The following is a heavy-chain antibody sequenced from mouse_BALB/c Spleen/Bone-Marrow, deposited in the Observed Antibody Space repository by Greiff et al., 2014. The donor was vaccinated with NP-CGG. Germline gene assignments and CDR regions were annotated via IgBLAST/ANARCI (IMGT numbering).Heavy chain of an antibody. CDR1: GYTFTSYV. CDR3: ARDGNPYWYFDV. J-gene: IGHJ1*01. V-gene: IGHV1-14*01. CDR2: INPYNDGT. D-gene: IGHD2-1*01. Sequence: VQLQQSGPELVKPGASVKMSCKASGYTFTSYVMHWVKQKPGQGLEWIGYINPYNDGTKYNERFKDKATLTSDKSSSTAYMELSSLTSEDSAVYYCARDGNPYWYFDVWGAGTTVTVSS.